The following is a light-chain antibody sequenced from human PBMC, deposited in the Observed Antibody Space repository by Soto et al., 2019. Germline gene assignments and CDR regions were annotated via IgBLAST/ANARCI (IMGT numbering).Light chain of an antibody. V-gene: IGKV1-39*01. J-gene: IGKJ4*01. CDR3: QQSYSTPHT. Sequence: DIPMTQSPSSLSASVGDRVTITCRASQSISSYLNWYQQKPGKAPKLLIYAASSLQSGVPSRFSGSGSGTDFTLTISSLQPEDFETYYCQQSYSTPHTFGGGTKVEIK. CDR2: AAS. CDR1: QSISSY.